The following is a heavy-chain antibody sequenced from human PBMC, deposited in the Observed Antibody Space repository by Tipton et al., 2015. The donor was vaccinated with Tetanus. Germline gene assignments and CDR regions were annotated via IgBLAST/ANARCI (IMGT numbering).Heavy chain of an antibody. CDR3: ARHWWGYDVLSGYNWFDP. Sequence: QLVQSGPEVKMPGASVKVSCKASGFSLTTYAINWVRQAPGQGLEWMGWINTNTGNPTYAQGFTRRFVFSLDTSVSTAYLQISTLKADDTAVYYCARHWWGYDVLSGYNWFDPWGQGTLVTVSS. J-gene: IGHJ5*02. V-gene: IGHV7-4-1*02. CDR1: GFSLTTYA. CDR2: INTNTGNP. D-gene: IGHD3-3*01.